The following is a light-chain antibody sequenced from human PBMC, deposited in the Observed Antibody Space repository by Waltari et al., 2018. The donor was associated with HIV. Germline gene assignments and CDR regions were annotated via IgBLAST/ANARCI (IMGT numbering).Light chain of an antibody. CDR2: AAS. Sequence: DIQMTQSPSSLSASVGDRVTITCRASQSVTSYLNWYQQKSGKAPKILIYAASSLRDGVHSRFSGSGYGTDFTLTISSLQPEDFATYYCQQSYTTPRTFGQGTKVEIK. CDR1: QSVTSY. J-gene: IGKJ1*01. CDR3: QQSYTTPRT. V-gene: IGKV1-39*01.